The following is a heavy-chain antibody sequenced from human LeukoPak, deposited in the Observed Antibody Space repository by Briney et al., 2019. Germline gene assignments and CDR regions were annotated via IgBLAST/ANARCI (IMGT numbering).Heavy chain of an antibody. CDR2: ISAYNGNT. CDR1: GYTFTSYG. J-gene: IGHJ4*02. D-gene: IGHD3-22*01. Sequence: ASVKVSCKASGYTFTSYGISWVRQAPGQGLEWMGWISAYNGNTNYAQKLQGRVTMTTDTSTSTAYMELRSLRSDDTAVYYCARGPAYYTDRSGYYSSDFWGQGTLVTVSS. V-gene: IGHV1-18*01. CDR3: ARGPAYYTDRSGYYSSDF.